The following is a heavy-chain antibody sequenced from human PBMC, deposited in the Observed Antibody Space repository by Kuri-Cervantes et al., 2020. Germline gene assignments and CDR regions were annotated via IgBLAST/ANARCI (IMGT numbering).Heavy chain of an antibody. CDR2: INSDGSST. Sequence: GGSLRLSCAASGFTFDDYAMHWVRQAPGKGLEWVSGINSDGSSTSYADSVKGRFTISRDNAKNTLYLQMNSLRAEDTAVYYCARSTPGYSSSWYGRYYYGMDVWGQGTTVTVSS. CDR1: GFTFDDYA. J-gene: IGHJ6*02. V-gene: IGHV3-74*01. CDR3: ARSTPGYSSSWYGRYYYGMDV. D-gene: IGHD6-13*01.